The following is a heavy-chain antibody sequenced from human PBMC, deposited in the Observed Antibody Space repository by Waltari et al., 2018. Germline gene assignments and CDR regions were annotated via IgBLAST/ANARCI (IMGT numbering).Heavy chain of an antibody. CDR3: AREPTSDYGDYFGGMDV. CDR1: GGTFSSYA. D-gene: IGHD4-17*01. V-gene: IGHV1-69*10. J-gene: IGHJ6*02. CDR2: SIPILGRT. Sequence: QVQLVQSGAEVTKPGSSVKVSCKASGGTFSSYAISWVRQAPGQGLEWMGGSIPILGRTNYAQNFQGRVTITADKSTSTAYMELSILRSEDTAVYYCAREPTSDYGDYFGGMDVWGQGTTVTVSS.